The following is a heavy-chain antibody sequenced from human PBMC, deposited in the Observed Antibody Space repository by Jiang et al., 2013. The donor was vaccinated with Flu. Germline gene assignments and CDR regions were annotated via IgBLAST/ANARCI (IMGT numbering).Heavy chain of an antibody. Sequence: LLKPSETLSLTCTVSGGSITNYYWSWIRQPPGKGLEWIGYIYYRGSTNYNPSLKSRVTISVDTSKNQFSLQLSSVTAADTAVYYCARNLICGDDCPGAYDIWGQGTLVTVSS. V-gene: IGHV4-59*01. CDR1: GGSITNYY. D-gene: IGHD2-21*02. J-gene: IGHJ3*02. CDR2: IYYRGST. CDR3: ARNLICGDDCPGAYDI.